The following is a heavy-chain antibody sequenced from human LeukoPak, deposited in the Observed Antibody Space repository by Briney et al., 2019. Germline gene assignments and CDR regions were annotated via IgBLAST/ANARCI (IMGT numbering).Heavy chain of an antibody. CDR3: AKPHYDILTGAYY. CDR2: ISSSSSYI. D-gene: IGHD3-9*01. Sequence: GGSLRLSCAASGFTFSSYSMNWVRQAPGKGLEWVSSISSSSSYIYYADSVKGRFTISRDNAKNSLYLQMNSLRAEDTAVYYCAKPHYDILTGAYYWGQGTLVTVSS. J-gene: IGHJ4*02. V-gene: IGHV3-21*04. CDR1: GFTFSSYS.